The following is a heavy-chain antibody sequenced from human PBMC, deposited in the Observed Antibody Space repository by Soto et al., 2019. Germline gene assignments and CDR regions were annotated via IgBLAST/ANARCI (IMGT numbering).Heavy chain of an antibody. Sequence: GGSLRLSCAASGFTFSSYAMHWVRQAPGKGLEWVAVISYDGSNKYYADSVKGRFTISRDNSKNTLYLQMNSLRAEDTAVYYCARDRITMVRGVIMGYYYYYGMDVWGQGTTVTVS. CDR1: GFTFSSYA. CDR2: ISYDGSNK. J-gene: IGHJ6*02. CDR3: ARDRITMVRGVIMGYYYYYGMDV. D-gene: IGHD3-10*01. V-gene: IGHV3-30-3*01.